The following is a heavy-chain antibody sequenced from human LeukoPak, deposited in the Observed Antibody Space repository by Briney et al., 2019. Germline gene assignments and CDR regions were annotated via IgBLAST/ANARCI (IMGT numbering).Heavy chain of an antibody. Sequence: SETLSLTCTVSGVSISRYYWSWIRQPAGKGLEWIGRIYTSGSTNYNPSLKSRVTMSVDTSKNQFSLKLSSVTAADTAVYYCAREKAIVVVPAAPDAFDIWGQGTMVTVSS. CDR1: GVSISRYY. CDR3: AREKAIVVVPAAPDAFDI. J-gene: IGHJ3*02. V-gene: IGHV4-4*07. CDR2: IYTSGST. D-gene: IGHD2-2*01.